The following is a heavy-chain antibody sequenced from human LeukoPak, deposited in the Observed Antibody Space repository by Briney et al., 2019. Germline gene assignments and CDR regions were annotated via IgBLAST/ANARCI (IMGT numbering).Heavy chain of an antibody. V-gene: IGHV3-11*01. CDR3: ARDQEEYSYGREYFDY. CDR1: GFTFSDYY. CDR2: ISSSGSTI. D-gene: IGHD5-18*01. J-gene: IGHJ4*02. Sequence: GGSLRLSCAASGFTFSDYYMSWIRQAPGKGLEWVSYISSSGSTIYYADSVKGRFTISRDNAKNSLYLQMNSLRAEDTAVYYCARDQEEYSYGREYFDYWGQGTLVTVSS.